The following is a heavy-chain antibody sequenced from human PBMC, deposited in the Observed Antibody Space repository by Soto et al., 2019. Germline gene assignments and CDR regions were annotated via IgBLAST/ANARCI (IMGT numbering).Heavy chain of an antibody. D-gene: IGHD3-3*01. J-gene: IGHJ5*01. CDR1: GFTFSSYA. CDR3: AKDFSIFGMPPPIEGFDP. CDR2: MSGSGGST. V-gene: IGHV3-23*01. Sequence: EVQLLESGGGLVQPGGSLRLSCAASGFTFSSYAMSWVRQAPGKGLEWVSAMSGSGGSTYYADSVRGRFTXXXXXXKXXXXXXXXXXXXXXTXVYYCAKDFSIFGMPPPIEGFDPWGQXTL.